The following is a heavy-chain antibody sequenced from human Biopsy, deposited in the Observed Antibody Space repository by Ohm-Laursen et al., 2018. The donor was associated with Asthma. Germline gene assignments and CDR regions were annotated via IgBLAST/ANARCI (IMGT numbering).Heavy chain of an antibody. J-gene: IGHJ4*02. CDR3: ARGDSSGWSHYYFDY. V-gene: IGHV3-53*01. Sequence: SLRLSCAASGFTVSREHMFWVRQAPGKGLEWVSVIYSGGTSHTADSVRGRFTISRDFSKNTLHLQIHSLGVEDAAVYYCARGDSSGWSHYYFDYWGQGTLVTVSS. CDR1: GFTVSREH. D-gene: IGHD6-19*01. CDR2: IYSGGTS.